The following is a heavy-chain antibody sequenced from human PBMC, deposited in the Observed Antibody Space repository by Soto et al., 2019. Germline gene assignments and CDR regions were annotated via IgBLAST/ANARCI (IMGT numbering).Heavy chain of an antibody. V-gene: IGHV3-7*03. CDR1: GFTFSDYW. CDR3: ARGYCSSGTCPPLDF. D-gene: IGHD2-15*01. Sequence: GVSLRLSCTTSGFTFSDYWMTWVRQAPGKGLEWVANIKADGSQMFYLDSVKGRFTVSRDNAKNSLYLQMNYPRAEDTAVYYCARGYCSSGTCPPLDFWGQGTLVTVS. CDR2: IKADGSQM. J-gene: IGHJ4*02.